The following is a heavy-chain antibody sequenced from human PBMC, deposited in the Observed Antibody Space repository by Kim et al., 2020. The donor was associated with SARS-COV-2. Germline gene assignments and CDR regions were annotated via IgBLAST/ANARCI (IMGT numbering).Heavy chain of an antibody. J-gene: IGHJ4*02. Sequence: GRFTISRDNSKNTLYLQMNSLRAEDTAVYYCAKASRLQRIAARARYYFDYWGQGTLVTVSS. CDR3: AKASRLQRIAARARYYFDY. V-gene: IGHV3-23*01. D-gene: IGHD6-6*01.